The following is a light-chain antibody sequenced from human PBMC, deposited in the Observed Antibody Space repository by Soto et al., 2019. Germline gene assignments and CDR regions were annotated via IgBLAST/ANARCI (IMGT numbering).Light chain of an antibody. CDR2: YAS. V-gene: IGKV3-15*01. CDR1: QSVSNN. J-gene: IGKJ5*01. CDR3: QQYNYWPPIT. Sequence: EVMMTQSPATLSVSPGERATLSCRASQSVSNNIAWYQQKPGQAPRLLIYYASTRATGVPARFSGSGSGTEFTLPISSLQSEDFALYYCQQYNYWPPITFGQGTRLEIK.